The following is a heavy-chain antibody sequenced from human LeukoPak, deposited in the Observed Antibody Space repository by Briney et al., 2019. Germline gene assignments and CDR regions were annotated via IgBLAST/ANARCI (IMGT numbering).Heavy chain of an antibody. V-gene: IGHV3-7*01. CDR3: ARATYYYDSSDYYPLGY. CDR1: GFTFSSYW. Sequence: GGSLRLSCAASGFTFSSYWMSWVRQAPGKGLEWVANIKQDGSEKYYVDSVKGRFTISGDNAKNSLYLQMNSLRAEDTAVYYCARATYYYDSSDYYPLGYWGQGALVTVSS. D-gene: IGHD3-22*01. J-gene: IGHJ4*02. CDR2: IKQDGSEK.